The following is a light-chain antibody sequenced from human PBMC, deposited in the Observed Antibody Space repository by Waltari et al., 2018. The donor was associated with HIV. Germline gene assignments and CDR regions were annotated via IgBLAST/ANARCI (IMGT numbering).Light chain of an antibody. V-gene: IGKV1-12*01. Sequence: DIQMTQSPSSVSASVRDRVTVTWRASQDINTWLAWYQQKPGKAPKRLIYAASSIQGGVPSRFSGSGFGTDFTLTISSLQPEDFATYYCQQGNSFPLTWGGGTKVEV. CDR2: AAS. J-gene: IGKJ4*01. CDR3: QQGNSFPLT. CDR1: QDINTW.